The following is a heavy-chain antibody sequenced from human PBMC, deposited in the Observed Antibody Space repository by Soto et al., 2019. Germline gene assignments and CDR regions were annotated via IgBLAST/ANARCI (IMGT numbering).Heavy chain of an antibody. J-gene: IGHJ6*02. CDR3: ARELQSSGWDAYYYCGMDG. D-gene: IGHD6-19*01. CDR1: VFPFSSYA. Sequence: GALRRSCAASVFPFSSYAMHWVRQAPGKGLGWVAVISYDGSNKYYADSVKGRFTISRDNSKNTLYLQMNSLRAEDTAVYYCARELQSSGWDAYYYCGMDGWGQGTTVTVSS. V-gene: IGHV3-30-3*01. CDR2: ISYDGSNK.